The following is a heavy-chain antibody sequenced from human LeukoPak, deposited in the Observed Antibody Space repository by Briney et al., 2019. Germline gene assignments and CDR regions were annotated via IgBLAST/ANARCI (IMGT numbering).Heavy chain of an antibody. CDR2: INPNSGGT. J-gene: IGHJ4*02. CDR3: ARAGGASDSSGWYVFDY. D-gene: IGHD6-19*01. Sequence: ASVKVSCKASGYTFTGYYMHWVRQPPGQGLERMGWINPNSGGTNYAQKFQGRVTMTRDTSISTAYMELSRLRSDDTAVYYCARAGGASDSSGWYVFDYWGQGTLVTVSS. CDR1: GYTFTGYY. V-gene: IGHV1-2*02.